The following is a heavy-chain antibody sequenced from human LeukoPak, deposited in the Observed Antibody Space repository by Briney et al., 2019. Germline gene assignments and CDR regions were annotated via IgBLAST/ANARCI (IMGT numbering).Heavy chain of an antibody. J-gene: IGHJ3*02. CDR3: ARVKTAFDI. CDR1: GGSISSYY. Sequence: PSETLSLTCTVSGGSISSYYWSWIRQPPGKGLEWIGYIYYSGSTNYNPSLKSRVTISVDTSKSQFSLKLSSVTAADTAVYYCARVKTAFDIWGQGTMVTVSS. V-gene: IGHV4-59*01. CDR2: IYYSGST.